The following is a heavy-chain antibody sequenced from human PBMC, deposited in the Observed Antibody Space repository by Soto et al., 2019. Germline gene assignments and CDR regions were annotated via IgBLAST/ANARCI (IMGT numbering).Heavy chain of an antibody. Sequence: PVGSLRLSCAASGFTFSSYWMHWVRQAPGKGLVWVSRINSDGSSTSYADSVKGRFTISRDNAKNTLYLQMNSLRAEDTAVYYCARDTGDGYTWPDDAFDIWGQRTMVTVSS. CDR3: ARDTGDGYTWPDDAFDI. D-gene: IGHD5-12*01. J-gene: IGHJ3*02. V-gene: IGHV3-74*01. CDR2: INSDGSST. CDR1: GFTFSSYW.